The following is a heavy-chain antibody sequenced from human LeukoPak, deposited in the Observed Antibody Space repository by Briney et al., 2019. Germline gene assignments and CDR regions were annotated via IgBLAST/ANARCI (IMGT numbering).Heavy chain of an antibody. CDR2: IYTSGST. CDR1: GGSISSYY. Sequence: SETLSLTCTVSGGSISSYYWSWIRQPAGKGLEWIGRIYTSGSTNYNPSLKSRVTMSVDTSKNQFSLKLSSVTAADTAVYYCARGGLRGRHGELTTYYYYMDVWGKGTTVTVSS. CDR3: ARGGLRGRHGELTTYYYYMDV. J-gene: IGHJ6*03. D-gene: IGHD3-10*01. V-gene: IGHV4-4*07.